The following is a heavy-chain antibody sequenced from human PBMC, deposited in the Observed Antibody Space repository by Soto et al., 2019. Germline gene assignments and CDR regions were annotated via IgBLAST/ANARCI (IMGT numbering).Heavy chain of an antibody. Sequence: QVQLVQSGAEVKKPGSSVKVSCKASGGTFSSYAISWVRQAPGQGLEWMGGIIPIFGTANYAQKFQGRVTITADESASTAYMELSSLRSEDTAVYYCARYYYDSSGYPPKGMDVWGQGTTVTVSS. V-gene: IGHV1-69*01. CDR2: IIPIFGTA. CDR1: GGTFSSYA. J-gene: IGHJ6*02. CDR3: ARYYYDSSGYPPKGMDV. D-gene: IGHD3-22*01.